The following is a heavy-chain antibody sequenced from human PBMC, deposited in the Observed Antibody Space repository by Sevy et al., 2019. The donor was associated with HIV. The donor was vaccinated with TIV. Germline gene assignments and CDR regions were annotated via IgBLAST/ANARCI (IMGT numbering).Heavy chain of an antibody. CDR1: GFTFSDYY. J-gene: IGHJ3*02. CDR2: ISSSGSTI. CDR3: ARDLYEGAGSNAFDI. V-gene: IGHV3-11*01. Sequence: GGSLRLSCAASGFTFSDYYMSWIRQAPGKGLEWVSYISSSGSTIYYADSVKGRFTISRDNAKNSLYLQMNSLRAEDTAVYYCARDLYEGAGSNAFDIWGQGTMVTVSS. D-gene: IGHD3-10*01.